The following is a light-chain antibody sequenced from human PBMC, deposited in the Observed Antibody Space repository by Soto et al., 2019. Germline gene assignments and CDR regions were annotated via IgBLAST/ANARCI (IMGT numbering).Light chain of an antibody. J-gene: IGKJ1*01. CDR1: QSISTW. V-gene: IGKV1-5*03. Sequence: DIQMTQSPSTLSASVGDRVTITCRASQSISTWLAWYQQKPGKAPKLLIYKAINLQSGVPSRFSGSGSGTEFSLTISSLHPDDFATYYCQQYYSYPPTFGQGTKLEIK. CDR3: QQYYSYPPT. CDR2: KAI.